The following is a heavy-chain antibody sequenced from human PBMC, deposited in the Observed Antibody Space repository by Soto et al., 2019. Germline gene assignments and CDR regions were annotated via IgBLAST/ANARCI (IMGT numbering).Heavy chain of an antibody. V-gene: IGHV1-3*01. D-gene: IGHD2-15*01. CDR2: INAGNGNT. J-gene: IGHJ5*02. CDR1: GYTFTSYA. CDR3: ARGGYCSGGSCRHNWFDP. Sequence: QVQLVQSGAEVKKPGASVKVSCKASGYTFTSYAMHWVRQAPGQRLEWMGWINAGNGNTKYSQKFQGRVTITRDTSASTAYMGLSSLRSEDTAVYYCARGGYCSGGSCRHNWFDPWGQGTLVTVSS.